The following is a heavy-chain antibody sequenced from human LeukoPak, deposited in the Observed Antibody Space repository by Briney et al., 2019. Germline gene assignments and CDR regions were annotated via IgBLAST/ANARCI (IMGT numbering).Heavy chain of an antibody. J-gene: IGHJ4*02. Sequence: ASVKVSCKASGYTFTGYYMHWVRQAPGQGLEWMGWTNPNSGGTNYAQKFQGRVTMTRDTSISTAYMELSRLRSDDTAVYYCARDRFYDSSGYYYTISFDYWGQGTLVTVSS. CDR3: ARDRFYDSSGYYYTISFDY. D-gene: IGHD3-22*01. CDR1: GYTFTGYY. CDR2: TNPNSGGT. V-gene: IGHV1-2*02.